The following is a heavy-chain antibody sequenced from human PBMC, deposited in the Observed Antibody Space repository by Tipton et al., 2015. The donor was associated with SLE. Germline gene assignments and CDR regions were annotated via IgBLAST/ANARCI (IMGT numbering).Heavy chain of an antibody. CDR2: FYHRGTT. D-gene: IGHD5-18*01. Sequence: LRLSCSVSGHSISSGFYWGWIRQSPGKGLEWIGNFYHRGTTYYNPSLKSRVTMSIDTSKNQFSLKLSSVTDVDTAVYYCARTAGRSVKLWYFDLWGRGTLVTVSS. CDR3: ARTAGRSVKLWYFDL. J-gene: IGHJ2*01. V-gene: IGHV4-38-2*01. CDR1: GHSISSGFY.